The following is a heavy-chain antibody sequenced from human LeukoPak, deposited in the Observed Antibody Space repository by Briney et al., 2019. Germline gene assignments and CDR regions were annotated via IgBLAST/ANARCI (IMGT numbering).Heavy chain of an antibody. CDR2: VYYSGST. V-gene: IGHV4-39*07. CDR1: GGSISSSSYY. D-gene: IGHD3-9*01. J-gene: IGHJ4*02. Sequence: SETLSLTCTVSGGSISSSSYYWGWIRQPPGKGLEWIGSVYYSGSTYYNPSLKSRVTISVDTSKNQFSLKLSSVTAADTAVYYCARVSDILTGYYLGRFDYWGQGTLVTVSS. CDR3: ARVSDILTGYYLGRFDY.